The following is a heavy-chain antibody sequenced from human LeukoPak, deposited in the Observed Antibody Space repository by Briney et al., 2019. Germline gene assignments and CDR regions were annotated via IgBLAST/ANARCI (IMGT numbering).Heavy chain of an antibody. CDR3: ARYPAFYYFDY. Sequence: GGSLRLSCAASGFTFSSYWMSWVRQAPGKGLEWVANIKLDGSEKYYVDSVKGRFTISRDNAKDLLYLQMNSLRAEDTAVYYCARYPAFYYFDYWGQGTLVTVSS. J-gene: IGHJ4*02. D-gene: IGHD3-3*01. V-gene: IGHV3-7*01. CDR1: GFTFSSYW. CDR2: IKLDGSEK.